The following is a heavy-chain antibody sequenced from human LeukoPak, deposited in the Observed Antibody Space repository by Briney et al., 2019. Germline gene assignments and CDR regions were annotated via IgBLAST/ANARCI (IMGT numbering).Heavy chain of an antibody. V-gene: IGHV1-2*02. J-gene: IGHJ5*02. CDR2: INPNSGGT. Sequence: ASVKVSCKASGYTFTGYYMHWVRQAPGQGLEWMGWINPNSGGTNYAQKFQGRVTMTRGTSISTAYMELSRLRSDDTAVYYCARGLNKLRYFDPWGQGTLVTVSS. CDR1: GYTFTGYY. CDR3: ARGLNKLRYFDP. D-gene: IGHD3-9*01.